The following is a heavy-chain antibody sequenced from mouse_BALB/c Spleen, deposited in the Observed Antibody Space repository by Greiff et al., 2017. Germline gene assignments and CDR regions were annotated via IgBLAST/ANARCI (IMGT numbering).Heavy chain of an antibody. V-gene: IGHV1S29*02. CDR1: GYTFTDYN. CDR3: ARDYYRYPWFAY. CDR2: IYPYNGGT. J-gene: IGHJ3*01. D-gene: IGHD2-14*01. Sequence: EVKLMESGPELVKPGASVKISCKASGYTFTDYNMHWVKQSHGKSLEWIGYIYPYNGGTGYNQKFKSKATLTVDNSSSTAYMELRSLTSEDSAVYYCARDYYRYPWFAYWGQGTLVTVSA.